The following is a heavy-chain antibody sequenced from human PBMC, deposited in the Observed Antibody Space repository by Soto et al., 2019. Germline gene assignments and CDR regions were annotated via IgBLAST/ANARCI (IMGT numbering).Heavy chain of an antibody. J-gene: IGHJ4*02. CDR1: GGPFSDYS. D-gene: IGHD4-17*01. CDR3: ARDADYGANSCLRLVDC. V-gene: IGHV1-69*06. Sequence: QVQLLQSGAEVKKPGSSVKVSCKASGGPFSDYSINWVRQAPGQGLEWMGGIIPVFATPNYAEKFQGRVTITADKSTSTAYMELSILRSEDTAIYFCARDADYGANSCLRLVDCWGQGTLVTVTS. CDR2: IIPVFATP.